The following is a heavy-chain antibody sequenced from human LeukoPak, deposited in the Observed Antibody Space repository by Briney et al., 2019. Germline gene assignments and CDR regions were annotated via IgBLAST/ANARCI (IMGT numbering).Heavy chain of an antibody. CDR3: TRDLGDSGYDYSDY. CDR1: GFTFTNFA. D-gene: IGHD5-12*01. CDR2: IRSKAYGGTT. J-gene: IGHJ4*02. V-gene: IGHV3-49*04. Sequence: GGSLRLSCAASGFTFTNFAMHWVRQAPGKGLEWVGFIRSKAYGGTTEYAASVKGRFTISRDDSKSIAYLQMNSLKTEDTALYYCTRDLGDSGYDYSDYWGQGTLVTVSS.